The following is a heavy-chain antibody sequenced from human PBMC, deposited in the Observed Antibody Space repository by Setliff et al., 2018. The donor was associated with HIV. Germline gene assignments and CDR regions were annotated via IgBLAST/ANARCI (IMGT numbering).Heavy chain of an antibody. CDR2: IYHSGST. CDR1: GYSIRSGYY. CDR3: ARHESGRSSSWSNFDY. Sequence: SETLSLTCAVSGYSIRSGYYWGWIRQPPGKGLERIGSIYHSGSTYYNPSLKSRVSISVDTSKNQFSLKLSSVTAADTAVYYCARHESGRSSSWSNFDYWGQGTLVTVAS. J-gene: IGHJ4*02. D-gene: IGHD6-13*01. V-gene: IGHV4-38-2*01.